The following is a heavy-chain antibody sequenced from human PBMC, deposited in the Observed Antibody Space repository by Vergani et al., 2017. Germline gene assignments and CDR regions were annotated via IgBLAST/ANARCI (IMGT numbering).Heavy chain of an antibody. CDR3: SRGRGYSLGYSDY. Sequence: EVQLVESGGGLVPPGRSLRLSCAASGFSFGDYAMTWVRQAPGKGLECVTFIRNKAYGGTTEYAASVKGRFTISRDDSKRLAYLQLSGLKTEDTAVYFCSRGRGYSLGYSDYWDQGTLVTVSS. CDR1: GFSFGDYA. V-gene: IGHV3-49*04. CDR2: IRNKAYGGTT. D-gene: IGHD5-18*01. J-gene: IGHJ4*02.